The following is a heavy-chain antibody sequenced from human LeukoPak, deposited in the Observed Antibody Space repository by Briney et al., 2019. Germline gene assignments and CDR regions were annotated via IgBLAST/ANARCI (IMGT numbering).Heavy chain of an antibody. Sequence: ASVKVSCKPSGDTFTGDYMHWVRQAPGQGLEWMGWINPNSGGTNYAQKFQGRVTMTRDTSISTAYMELSRLRSDDTAVYYCASQGYCRGGTCYSSLDIWGQGTMVTVSS. CDR1: GDTFTGDY. CDR2: INPNSGGT. D-gene: IGHD2-15*01. V-gene: IGHV1-2*02. J-gene: IGHJ3*02. CDR3: ASQGYCRGGTCYSSLDI.